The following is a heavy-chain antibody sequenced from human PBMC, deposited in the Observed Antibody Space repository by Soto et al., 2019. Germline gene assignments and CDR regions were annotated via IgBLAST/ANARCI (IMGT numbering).Heavy chain of an antibody. J-gene: IGHJ5*02. CDR2: INAGNGNT. CDR3: ARVGVVVPAAINWFDP. Sequence: ASVKVSCKASGYTFTSYAMHWVRQAPGQRLEWMGWINAGNGNTKYSQKFQGRVTITRDTSASTAYMELSSLRSEDTAVYYCARVGVVVPAAINWFDPWGQGTLVTVSS. V-gene: IGHV1-3*01. D-gene: IGHD2-2*01. CDR1: GYTFTSYA.